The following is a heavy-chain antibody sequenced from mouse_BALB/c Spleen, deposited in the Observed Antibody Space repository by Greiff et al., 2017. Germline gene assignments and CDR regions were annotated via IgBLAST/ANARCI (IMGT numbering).Heavy chain of an antibody. D-gene: IGHD1-1*01. CDR1: GFNIKDTY. Sequence: VQLQQSGAELVKPGASVKLSCTASGFNIKDTYMHWVKQRPEQGLEWIGRIDPANGNTKYDPKFQGKATITADTSSNTAYLQLSSLTSEDTAVYYCARDYYGSSPFGYWGQGTTLTVSS. V-gene: IGHV14-3*02. J-gene: IGHJ2*01. CDR3: ARDYYGSSPFGY. CDR2: IDPANGNT.